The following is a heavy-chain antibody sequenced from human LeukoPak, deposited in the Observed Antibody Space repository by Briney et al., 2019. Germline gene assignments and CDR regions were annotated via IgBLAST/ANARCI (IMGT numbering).Heavy chain of an antibody. J-gene: IGHJ4*02. Sequence: SETLSLTCSVSGGAVTSFYWSWIRQSPGKGLEWIGYIYYSGNTNYNPSLKSRVTISVDTSKNQFSLNLNSVTAADTAVYYCARVSSGSYLYFDYWGQGTLVTVSS. CDR2: IYYSGNT. CDR1: GGAVTSFY. V-gene: IGHV4-59*02. CDR3: ARVSSGSYLYFDY. D-gene: IGHD1-26*01.